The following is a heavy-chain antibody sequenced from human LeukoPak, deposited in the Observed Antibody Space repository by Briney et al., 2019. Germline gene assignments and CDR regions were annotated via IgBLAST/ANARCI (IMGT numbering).Heavy chain of an antibody. CDR1: GYSFTSYW. J-gene: IGHJ4*02. D-gene: IGHD3-22*01. CDR3: ARQVDGHYDSSSYLSDYFDY. CDR2: IYPGDSDT. Sequence: GESLKISCKGSGYSFTSYWIGWVRQMPGKGLEWMGIIYPGDSDTRYSPSFQGQVTISADKSISTAYLQWSSLKASDTAMYYCARQVDGHYDSSSYLSDYFDYWGQGTLVTVSS. V-gene: IGHV5-51*01.